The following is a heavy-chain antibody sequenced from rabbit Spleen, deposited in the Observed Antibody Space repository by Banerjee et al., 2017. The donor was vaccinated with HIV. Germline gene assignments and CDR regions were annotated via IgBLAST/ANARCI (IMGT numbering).Heavy chain of an antibody. V-gene: IGHV1S40*01. CDR2: IYAGCSDTS. CDR1: ACSFSSSYY. Sequence: QSLEESGGGLLMPGASSIPICSASACSFSSSYYMSWVRQAPGKGLEWIGCIYAGCSDTSYSGSGTKGRFTFSKASSTTVSLQMASLTAADTATYFCARGTATMAMVNTGYYLDLWGQGTLVTVS. D-gene: IGHD2-1*01. CDR3: ARGTATMAMVNTGYYLDL. J-gene: IGHJ4*01.